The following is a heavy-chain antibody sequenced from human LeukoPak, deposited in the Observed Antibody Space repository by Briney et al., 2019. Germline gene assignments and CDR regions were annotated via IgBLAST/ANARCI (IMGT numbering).Heavy chain of an antibody. CDR2: INHSGST. CDR3: ASSKLHVNYYYGMDV. Sequence: SETLSLTCAVYGGSFSGYYWSWIRQPPGKGLEWIGEINHSGSTNYHPSLKSRVTISVDTSKNQFSLKLSSVTAADTAVYYCASSKLHVNYYYGMDVWGQGTTVTVSS. CDR1: GGSFSGYY. J-gene: IGHJ6*02. D-gene: IGHD1-7*01. V-gene: IGHV4-34*01.